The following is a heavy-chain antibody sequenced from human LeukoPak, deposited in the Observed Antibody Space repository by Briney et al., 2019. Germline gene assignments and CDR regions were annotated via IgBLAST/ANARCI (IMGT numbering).Heavy chain of an antibody. D-gene: IGHD3-10*01. CDR1: GGSISSYY. J-gene: IGHJ2*01. CDR2: IYYSGST. Sequence: SETLSLTCTVSGGSISSYYWSWIRQPPGKGLEWIGYIYYSGSTNYNPSLKSRVTISVDTSKNQFSLRLSSVTAADTAVYYCARFRGPWYFDLWGRGTLVTVSS. CDR3: ARFRGPWYFDL. V-gene: IGHV4-59*01.